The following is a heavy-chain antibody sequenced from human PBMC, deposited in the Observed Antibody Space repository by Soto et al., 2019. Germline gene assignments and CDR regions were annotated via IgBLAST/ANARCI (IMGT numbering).Heavy chain of an antibody. CDR1: GDSVSSNNGA. CDR3: ASGTTGACRYTMGV. V-gene: IGHV6-1*01. CDR2: TYYRSKWYS. D-gene: IGHD1-7*01. J-gene: IGHJ6*02. Sequence: PSQTLSLTCAISGDSVSSNNGAWTWIRQSPSRGLEWLGRTYYRSKWYSDYALSMKSRITINPDTSKNQFSLQLNSVTPEDTAVYSLASGTTGACRYTMGVWDQGPTVTVSS.